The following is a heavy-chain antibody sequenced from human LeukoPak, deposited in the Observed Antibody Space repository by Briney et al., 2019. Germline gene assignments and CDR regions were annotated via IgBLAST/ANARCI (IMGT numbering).Heavy chain of an antibody. CDR2: INPNSGGT. Sequence: ASVKVSCKASGYTFTGYYMHWVRQAPGQGLEWMGWINPNSGGTNYAQKFQGRVTMTRDTSISTAYMELSRLRSDDTAVYYCARHNPNYDSSGYDFDYWGQGTLVTVSS. CDR3: ARHNPNYDSSGYDFDY. J-gene: IGHJ4*02. V-gene: IGHV1-2*02. D-gene: IGHD3-22*01. CDR1: GYTFTGYY.